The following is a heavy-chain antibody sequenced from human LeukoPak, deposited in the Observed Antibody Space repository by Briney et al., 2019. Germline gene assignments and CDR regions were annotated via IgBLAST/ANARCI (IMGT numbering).Heavy chain of an antibody. Sequence: PSETLSLTCTVSGGSVSSYCWSWIRQPPGNALEWIGYFYYSGCTNYNPSLKSRVTMSLDTSKNHFSLKLSAVNASDTAVYYCARDQYSGSLDYWGQGTLVTVSS. CDR1: GGSVSSYC. V-gene: IGHV4-59*02. CDR2: FYYSGCT. CDR3: ARDQYSGSLDY. J-gene: IGHJ4*02. D-gene: IGHD1-26*01.